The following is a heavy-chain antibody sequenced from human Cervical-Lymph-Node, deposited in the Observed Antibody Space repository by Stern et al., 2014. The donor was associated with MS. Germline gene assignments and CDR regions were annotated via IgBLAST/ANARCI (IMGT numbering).Heavy chain of an antibody. V-gene: IGHV2-70*01. CDR3: ARSRRDGSPDY. CDR1: GFSLSTSGMC. Sequence: QIPLKESGPALEKPTQTLTLTCTFYGFSLSTSGMCVSWIRQPPGTALEWLELIDCDDDKYYSTSLKTRLTISKDTSKNQVVLTMTNMDPVDTATYYCARSRRDGSPDYWGQGTLVTVSS. CDR2: IDCDDDK. J-gene: IGHJ4*02. D-gene: IGHD5-24*01.